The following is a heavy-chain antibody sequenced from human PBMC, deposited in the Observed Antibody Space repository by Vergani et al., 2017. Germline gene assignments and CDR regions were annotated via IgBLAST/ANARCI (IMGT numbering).Heavy chain of an antibody. J-gene: IGHJ4*02. D-gene: IGHD3-16*01. CDR3: ARDLGGTGDY. Sequence: QVQLQESGPGLVKPSETLSLTCAVSGYSISSGYYWGWIRQPPGKGLEWIGSIYHSGSTYYNPSLKSRVTISVDTSKNQFSLKLSSVTAADTAVYYCARDLGGTGDYWGQGTLVTVSS. V-gene: IGHV4-38-2*02. CDR2: IYHSGST. CDR1: GYSISSGYY.